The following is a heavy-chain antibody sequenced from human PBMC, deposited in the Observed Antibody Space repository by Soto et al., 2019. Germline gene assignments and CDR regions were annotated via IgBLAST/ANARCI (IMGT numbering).Heavy chain of an antibody. J-gene: IGHJ5*02. CDR1: GGTFSSYA. D-gene: IGHD3-22*01. Sequence: QVQLVQSGAEVKKPGSSVKVSCKASGGTFSSYAISWVRQAPGQGLEWMGEIIPIFDTANYAQKFQGRVTITGDESTSTAYMERSSRSSEDPAVYYCGRDGGPGSGYSPSWFAPWGQGTLVTFPS. CDR3: GRDGGPGSGYSPSWFAP. V-gene: IGHV1-69*12. CDR2: IIPIFDTA.